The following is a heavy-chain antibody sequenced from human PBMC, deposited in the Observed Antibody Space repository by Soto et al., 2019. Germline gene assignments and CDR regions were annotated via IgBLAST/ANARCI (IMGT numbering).Heavy chain of an antibody. CDR3: ARDLPTGSYGSGRYAFDI. J-gene: IGHJ3*02. V-gene: IGHV3-21*01. Sequence: GGSLRPSWAASGFSFSSYSMNWVRQVPGKGLEWVSSISSSSSYIYYTDSGKGRFTNSRANAKNALYLQMNRLKAEDAAVYYCARDLPTGSYGSGRYAFDIWGQGTMVTVSS. D-gene: IGHD3-10*01. CDR2: ISSSSSYI. CDR1: GFSFSSYS.